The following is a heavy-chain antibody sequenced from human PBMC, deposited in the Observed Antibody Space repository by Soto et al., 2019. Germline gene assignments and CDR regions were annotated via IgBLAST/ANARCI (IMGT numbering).Heavy chain of an antibody. J-gene: IGHJ5*02. CDR2: INPHGGST. Sequence: QVQLMQSGAEVKKPGASVRISCKAPRDTFTSYYINWVRQAPGQGLEWMGVINPHGGSTLYAQHFRCRVTMTRYSSTSTVYMELRSLTSEDTAFYYCARSSGGNFGIIIEGTNWFAPWGQGTLVTVSS. D-gene: IGHD3-3*01. CDR1: RDTFTSYY. CDR3: ARSSGGNFGIIIEGTNWFAP. V-gene: IGHV1-46*01.